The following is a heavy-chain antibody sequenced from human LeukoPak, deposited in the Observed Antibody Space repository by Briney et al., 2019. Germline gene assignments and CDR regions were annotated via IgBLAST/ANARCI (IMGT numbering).Heavy chain of an antibody. V-gene: IGHV3-30*18. CDR2: ISYDGSNK. CDR3: AKAYSSSWFHYYYYGMDV. J-gene: IGHJ6*02. Sequence: GRSLRLSCAASGFTFSSYGMHWVRQAPGKGLEWVAVISYDGSNKYYADSVKGRFTISRDNSKNTLYLQMNSLRAEDTAVYYCAKAYSSSWFHYYYYGMDVWGQGTTVTVSS. CDR1: GFTFSSYG. D-gene: IGHD6-13*01.